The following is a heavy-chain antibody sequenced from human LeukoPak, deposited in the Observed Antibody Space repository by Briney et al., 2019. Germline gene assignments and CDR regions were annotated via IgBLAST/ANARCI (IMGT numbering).Heavy chain of an antibody. V-gene: IGHV1-18*01. CDR2: ISVYNGNT. D-gene: IGHD2-21*01. CDR3: ARDSHIAEVAYYFDY. J-gene: IGHJ4*02. Sequence: ASVKVSCKASGYTFSAYGISWVRQAPGQGLEWMGYISVYNGNTNHAQKLQGRVTMTTDTSTSTAYMELRSLRSDDTAVYYCARDSHIAEVAYYFDYWGQGTLVSVSS. CDR1: GYTFSAYG.